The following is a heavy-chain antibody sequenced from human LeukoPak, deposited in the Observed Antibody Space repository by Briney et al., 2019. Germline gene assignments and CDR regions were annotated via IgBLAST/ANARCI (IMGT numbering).Heavy chain of an antibody. CDR2: IYYSGST. D-gene: IGHD6-13*01. CDR3: AGTAATLVDYYYYYMDV. Sequence: SETLSLTCTVSGDSISSHYWSWIRQPPGTGLEWIGYIYYSGSTNYHPSLKSRGTISVDTSKNQFSLKLSSVTAADTAVYYCAGTAATLVDYYYYYMDVWGKGTTVTVSS. CDR1: GDSISSHY. J-gene: IGHJ6*03. V-gene: IGHV4-59*11.